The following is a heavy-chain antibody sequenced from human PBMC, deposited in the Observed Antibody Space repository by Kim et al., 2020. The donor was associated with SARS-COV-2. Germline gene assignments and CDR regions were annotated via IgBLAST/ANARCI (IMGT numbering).Heavy chain of an antibody. J-gene: IGHJ3*02. Sequence: KHNVDSVKGRFTNSRDNAKNSLYLQMNSLRVEDTAVYYCARVGYSSAFDIWGQGTMVTVSS. V-gene: IGHV3-7*01. CDR2: K. CDR3: ARVGYSSAFDI. D-gene: IGHD2-15*01.